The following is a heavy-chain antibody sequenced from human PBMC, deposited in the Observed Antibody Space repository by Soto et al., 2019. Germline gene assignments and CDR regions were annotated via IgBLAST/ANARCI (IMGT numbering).Heavy chain of an antibody. CDR2: VFHTRKT. V-gene: IGHV4-59*11. J-gene: IGHJ5*02. CDR3: VRGNGWFDP. Sequence: SETLSLTCAVSGASMTGHYWTWVRQPPGTGLEWIGNVFHTRKTNYSASLQSRHNMSVDTSSIQISLKLTFMTAADTAMYYCVRGNGWFDPWGQGVRVTVS. D-gene: IGHD2-8*01. CDR1: GASMTGHY.